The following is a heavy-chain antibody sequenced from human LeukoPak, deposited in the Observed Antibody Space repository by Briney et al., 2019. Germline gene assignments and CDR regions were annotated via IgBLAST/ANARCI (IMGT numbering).Heavy chain of an antibody. Sequence: PGGSLRLSCAASGFTFSSYGIHWVRQAPGKGLEWVAFIRHGGSNKYFLDSVRGRFTISRDNSKNTLFLQTNSLRVDDTAVYYCARDHHGTGSYFEYWGQGILVTVSS. D-gene: IGHD3-10*01. CDR2: IRHGGSNK. CDR1: GFTFSSYG. J-gene: IGHJ4*02. CDR3: ARDHHGTGSYFEY. V-gene: IGHV3-30*02.